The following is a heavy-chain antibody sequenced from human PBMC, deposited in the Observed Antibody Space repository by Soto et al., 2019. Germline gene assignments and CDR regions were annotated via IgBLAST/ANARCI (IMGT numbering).Heavy chain of an antibody. CDR3: ARGVVVPAAISGWFDP. Sequence: QVQLVQSGAEVKKPGASVKVSCKASGYTFTGYYMHWVRQAPGQGLEWMGWINPNSGGTNYAQKFQGWVTMTRDTSISTAYMELSRLRSDDTAVYYCARGVVVPAAISGWFDPWGQGTLVTVSS. CDR1: GYTFTGYY. J-gene: IGHJ5*02. CDR2: INPNSGGT. D-gene: IGHD2-2*01. V-gene: IGHV1-2*04.